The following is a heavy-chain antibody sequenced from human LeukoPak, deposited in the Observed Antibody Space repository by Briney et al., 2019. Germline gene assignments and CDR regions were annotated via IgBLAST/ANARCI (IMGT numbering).Heavy chain of an antibody. CDR3: ARDTSRTADY. V-gene: IGHV3-33*01. Sequence: GGSLRLSCAASGXTFSSYTMHWVRQAPGKGQEWVAVIWYDGSDKYYADSVKGRFTISRDNSKNTLYLQMNSLRAEDTAVYYCARDTSRTADYWGQGTLVTVSS. CDR2: IWYDGSDK. J-gene: IGHJ4*02. CDR1: GXTFSSYT.